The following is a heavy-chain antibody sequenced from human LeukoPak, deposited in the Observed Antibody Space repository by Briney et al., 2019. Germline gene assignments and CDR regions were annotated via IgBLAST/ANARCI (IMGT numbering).Heavy chain of an antibody. J-gene: IGHJ4*02. D-gene: IGHD2-2*01. CDR3: ARNGYQLLWRYYFDY. CDR1: GFTFSSYG. CDR2: ISYDGSNK. Sequence: GRSLRLSCAASGFTFSSYGMHWVRQAPGKGLEWMTVISYDGSNKYYADSVKGRFTISRDNSKNTLYLQMNSLRAEDTAVYYCARNGYQLLWRYYFDYWGQGTLVTVSS. V-gene: IGHV3-30*03.